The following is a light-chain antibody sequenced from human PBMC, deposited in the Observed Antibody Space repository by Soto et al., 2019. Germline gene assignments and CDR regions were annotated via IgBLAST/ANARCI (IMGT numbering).Light chain of an antibody. V-gene: IGLV2-14*01. J-gene: IGLJ2*01. CDR3: SSYTGSNIV. CDR1: SGDIGSHSY. CDR2: EIT. Sequence: QSVLTQPASVSGSPGQSITISCTGASGDIGSHSYVSWYQQHPGKAPKLLIYEITTRPSGVSNRFSGSMSGNTASLTISGLQPDDEAVYFCSSYTGSNIVFGGGTKLTVL.